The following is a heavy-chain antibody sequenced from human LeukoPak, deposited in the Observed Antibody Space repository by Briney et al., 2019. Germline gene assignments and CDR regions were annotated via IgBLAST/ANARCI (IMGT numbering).Heavy chain of an antibody. CDR2: IFYGGSS. CDR1: GGSISNYY. Sequence: PSETLSLTSTVSGGSISNYYWSGVRQSPGKGLEWIGYIFYGGSSNYNPSLKSRITISADTSKNQFSLKLSSVTAADTAVYYCARDRGLYWYFDRWGRGTLVTVSS. V-gene: IGHV4-59*01. CDR3: ARDRGLYWYFDR. D-gene: IGHD5-12*01. J-gene: IGHJ2*01.